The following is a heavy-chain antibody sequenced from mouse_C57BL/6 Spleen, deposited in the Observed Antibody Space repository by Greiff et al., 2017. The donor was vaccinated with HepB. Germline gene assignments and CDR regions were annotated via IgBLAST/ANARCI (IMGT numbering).Heavy chain of an antibody. J-gene: IGHJ1*03. CDR1: GFSLSTSGMG. CDR2: IYWDDDK. CDR3: ARRIYYYGSSARLGFDV. Sequence: QVTLKESGPGILQSSQTLSLTCSFSGFSLSTSGMGVSWIRQPSGKGLEWLAHIYWDDDKRYNPSLKSRLTISKDTSRNQVFLKITSVDTADTATYYCARRIYYYGSSARLGFDVWGTGTTVTVSS. D-gene: IGHD1-1*01. V-gene: IGHV8-12*01.